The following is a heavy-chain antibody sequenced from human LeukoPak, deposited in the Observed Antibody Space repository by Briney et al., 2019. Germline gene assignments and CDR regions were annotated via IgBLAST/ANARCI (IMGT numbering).Heavy chain of an antibody. CDR1: GGSISSGGYS. D-gene: IGHD1-26*01. CDR2: IYHSGST. Sequence: SETLSLTCAVSGGSISSGGYSWSWIRQPPRKGLEWIGYIYHSGSTYYNPSLKSRVTISVDRSKNQFSLKLNSVTAADTAVYYCARAGSGSYPGWFDPWGQGTLVTVSS. V-gene: IGHV4-30-2*01. CDR3: ARAGSGSYPGWFDP. J-gene: IGHJ5*02.